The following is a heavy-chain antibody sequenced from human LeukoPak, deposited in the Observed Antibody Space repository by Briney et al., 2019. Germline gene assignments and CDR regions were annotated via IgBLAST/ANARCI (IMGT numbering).Heavy chain of an antibody. CDR3: AELGITMIGGV. J-gene: IGHJ6*04. Sequence: GGSLRLSCAASGFMFSSYWMSWVRQAPGKGLEWVANIKQDRSEKYYVDSVKGRFTVSRDNARNSLYLQMNSLSPEDTAVYYCAELGITMIGGVWGKGTTVTISS. D-gene: IGHD3-10*02. V-gene: IGHV3-7*01. CDR2: IKQDRSEK. CDR1: GFMFSSYW.